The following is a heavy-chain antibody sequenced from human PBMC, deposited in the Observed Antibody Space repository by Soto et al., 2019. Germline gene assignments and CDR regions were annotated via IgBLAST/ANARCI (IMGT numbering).Heavy chain of an antibody. Sequence: QVTLKESGPVLVKPTETLTLTCTVSGFSLSNARMGVSWIRQPPGKALEWLAHIFSNDAKSYSTFLKSRLTISKDTSKSQVVLTMTNMDPVDTATYYCARSLMITFGGVVTYAAFDIWGQGTMVTVSS. V-gene: IGHV2-26*01. J-gene: IGHJ3*02. CDR2: IFSNDAK. CDR1: GFSLSNARMG. D-gene: IGHD3-16*01. CDR3: ARSLMITFGGVVTYAAFDI.